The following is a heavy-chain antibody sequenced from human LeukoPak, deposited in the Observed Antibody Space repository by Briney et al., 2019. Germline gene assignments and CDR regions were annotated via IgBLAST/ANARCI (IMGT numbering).Heavy chain of an antibody. CDR3: AKGANGDYEVYFDY. J-gene: IGHJ4*02. Sequence: GGSLRLSCAASGFTFSSYGMSWVRQAPGKGLEWVSAISGSGGSTYYADSVKGRFTISRDNAKNSLYLQMNSLRAEDTALYYCAKGANGDYEVYFDYWGQGTLVTVSS. CDR2: ISGSGGST. V-gene: IGHV3-23*01. CDR1: GFTFSSYG. D-gene: IGHD4-17*01.